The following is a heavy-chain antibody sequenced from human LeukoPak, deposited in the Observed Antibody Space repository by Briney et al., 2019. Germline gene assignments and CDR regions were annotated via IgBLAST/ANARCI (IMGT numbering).Heavy chain of an antibody. CDR3: ARGWVTYSSSSLPDAFDI. Sequence: GGSLRLSCAASGFTFSSYWMTWVRQAPGKGPEWVANIKQDGGETYYGDSVKGRFTISRDNAKNSLYLQMNSLRAEDTAVYYCARGWVTYSSSSLPDAFDIRGQGTMVTVSS. J-gene: IGHJ3*02. CDR1: GFTFSSYW. D-gene: IGHD6-13*01. CDR2: IKQDGGET. V-gene: IGHV3-7*01.